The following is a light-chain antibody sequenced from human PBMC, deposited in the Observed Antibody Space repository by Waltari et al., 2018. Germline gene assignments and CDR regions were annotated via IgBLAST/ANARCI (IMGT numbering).Light chain of an antibody. V-gene: IGLV2-11*01. CDR3: CSYAGSYTYWV. Sequence: QSALTQPPSVSGSPGQSVTISCTGTSTDVGGYNSVSWYLHHPGKAPKLIIYDVSERPVGFPDRFSGSKSGNTASLTISGLQADDEADYYCCSYAGSYTYWVFGGGTTLTVL. J-gene: IGLJ3*02. CDR1: STDVGGYNS. CDR2: DVS.